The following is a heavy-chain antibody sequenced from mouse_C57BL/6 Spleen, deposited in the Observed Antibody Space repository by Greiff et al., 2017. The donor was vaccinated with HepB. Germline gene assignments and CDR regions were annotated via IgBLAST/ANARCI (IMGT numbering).Heavy chain of an antibody. CDR3: AREGLLQGYYWYFDV. D-gene: IGHD2-3*01. CDR2: IDPEDGET. V-gene: IGHV14-2*01. J-gene: IGHJ1*03. CDR1: GFNIKDYY. Sequence: EVHLVESGAELVKPGASVKLSCTASGFNIKDYYMHWVKQRTEQGLEWIGRIDPEDGETKYAPKFQGKATITADTSSNTAYLQLSSLTSEDTAVYYCAREGLLQGYYWYFDVWGTGTTVTVSS.